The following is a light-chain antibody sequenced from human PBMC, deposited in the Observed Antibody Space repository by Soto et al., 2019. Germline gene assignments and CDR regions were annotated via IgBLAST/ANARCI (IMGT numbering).Light chain of an antibody. J-gene: IGKJ3*01. V-gene: IGKV3-11*01. CDR2: DAT. CDR3: LQRASWPHT. Sequence: VLTQSPANLSLSPGESAALSCRASQSVGSYLAWLQQVPGQAPRLLIYDATNRVNGIPAKFRGSGSGTDFTLTISSIEPEDFALYFCLQRASWPHTFGPGTKVEIK. CDR1: QSVGSY.